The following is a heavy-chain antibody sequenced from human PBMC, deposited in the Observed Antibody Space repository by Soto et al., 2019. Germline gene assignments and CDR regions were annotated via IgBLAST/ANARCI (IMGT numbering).Heavy chain of an antibody. CDR1: GFTFSSYD. Sequence: GGSLRLSCAASGFTFSSYDMHWVRQATGKGLEWVSAIGTAGDTYYPGSVKGRFTISRENAKNSLYLQMNSLRAGDTAVYYCARASEGIAVAGTYYYYGMDVWGQGTTVTVSS. CDR2: IGTAGDT. D-gene: IGHD6-19*01. CDR3: ARASEGIAVAGTYYYYGMDV. V-gene: IGHV3-13*04. J-gene: IGHJ6*02.